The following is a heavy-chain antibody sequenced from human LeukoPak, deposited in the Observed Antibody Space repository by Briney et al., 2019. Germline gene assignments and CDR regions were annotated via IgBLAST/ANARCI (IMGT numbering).Heavy chain of an antibody. D-gene: IGHD5-12*01. CDR2: IYHSGST. V-gene: IGHV4-4*02. CDR3: ARGGRWLRFFPFDY. CDR1: GGSISSSNW. J-gene: IGHJ4*02. Sequence: SGTLSLTCAVSGGSISSSNWWSWVRQPPGKGLEWIGEIYHSGSTNYNPSLKSRVTISVDKSKNQFSLKLSSVTAADTAVYYCARGGRWLRFFPFDYWGQGTLVTVSS.